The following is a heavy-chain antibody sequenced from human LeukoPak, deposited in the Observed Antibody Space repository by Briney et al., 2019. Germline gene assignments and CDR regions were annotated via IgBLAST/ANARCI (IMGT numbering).Heavy chain of an antibody. V-gene: IGHV3-74*01. Sequence: GGSLRLSCAASGFTFSSYWMHWVRQAPGKGLVWVSRINTGGSTTDYADSVKGRFTISRDNSKNTLYLQMNSLRAEDTAVYYCARSYETDIVVVVAATPSRYYGMDVWGQGTTVTVSS. CDR2: INTGGSTT. D-gene: IGHD2-15*01. J-gene: IGHJ6*02. CDR1: GFTFSSYW. CDR3: ARSYETDIVVVVAATPSRYYGMDV.